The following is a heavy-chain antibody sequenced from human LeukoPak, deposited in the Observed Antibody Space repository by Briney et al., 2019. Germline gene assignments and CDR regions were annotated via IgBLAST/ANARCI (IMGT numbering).Heavy chain of an antibody. V-gene: IGHV3-49*04. CDR3: SRGTIFGGNWYFDL. J-gene: IGHJ2*01. CDR1: GFTFSSSA. D-gene: IGHD3-3*01. CDR2: IRSKVFGGTT. Sequence: GGSLRLSCAASGFTFSSSAVSWVRQAPGKGREWVGFIRSKVFGGTTEYAASVKGRFAISGDDSKTIAYMQMNSLKTEDTAVYYCSRGTIFGGNWYFDLWGRGTLVTVSS.